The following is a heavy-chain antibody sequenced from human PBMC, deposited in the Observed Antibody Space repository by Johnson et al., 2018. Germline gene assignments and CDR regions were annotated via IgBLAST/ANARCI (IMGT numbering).Heavy chain of an antibody. J-gene: IGHJ6*03. CDR3: ARGVFDGYMGV. CDR1: GFTFSGYG. CDR2: ISRTSSYI. V-gene: IGHV3-21*01. Sequence: VQLVQSGGGLVKPGGSLRLSCAASGFTFSGYGMTWVRQAPGKGLEWVASISRTSSYIKYADAVKGRFTITRDNAKNTLYLQLNSLRAEDTAVYYWARGVFDGYMGVWGKGTTVTVSS. D-gene: IGHD3-9*01.